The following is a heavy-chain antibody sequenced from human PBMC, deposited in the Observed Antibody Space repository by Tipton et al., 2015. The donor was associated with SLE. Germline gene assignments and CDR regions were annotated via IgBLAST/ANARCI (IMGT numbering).Heavy chain of an antibody. CDR3: AKVLGGTCRI. CDR1: GFTFDDYA. CDR2: ISWNSGTR. D-gene: IGHD1-1*01. Sequence: RSLRLSCAVSGFTFDDYAMHWVRQAPGKGLEWVSGISWNSGTRGYADSVKGRFTISRDNAKNSLYLQMNSLRADDTALYYCAKVLGGTCRIWGQGTMVTVSS. J-gene: IGHJ3*02. V-gene: IGHV3-9*01.